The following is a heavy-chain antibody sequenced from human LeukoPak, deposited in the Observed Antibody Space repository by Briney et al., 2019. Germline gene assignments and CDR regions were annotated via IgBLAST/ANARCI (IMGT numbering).Heavy chain of an antibody. CDR2: ISSGGDYT. Sequence: PGGSLRLSCAASGFTFNNYAMTWVRQAPGKGLEWVSAISSGGDYTYYADSVKGRFTISRDNSKNTLYLQMNSLRAEDTAVYYCAKDVINEPHRLVIVPSVWGQGTLVTVSS. J-gene: IGHJ4*02. D-gene: IGHD2/OR15-2a*01. V-gene: IGHV3-23*01. CDR1: GFTFNNYA. CDR3: AKDVINEPHRLVIVPSV.